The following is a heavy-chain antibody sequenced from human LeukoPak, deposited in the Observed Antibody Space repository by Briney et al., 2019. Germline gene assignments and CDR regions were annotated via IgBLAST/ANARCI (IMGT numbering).Heavy chain of an antibody. V-gene: IGHV1-18*01. J-gene: IGHJ3*02. CDR1: GYSFTTSG. CDR3: AAPLTYYYDSSDPNDAFDI. Sequence: GASVKVSCKTSGYSFTTSGISWVRQAPGQGLEWMGWISAYNGNTNYAQKLQGRVTMTTDTSTSTAYMELSSLRSEDTAVYYCAAPLTYYYDSSDPNDAFDIWGQGTMVTVSS. D-gene: IGHD3-22*01. CDR2: ISAYNGNT.